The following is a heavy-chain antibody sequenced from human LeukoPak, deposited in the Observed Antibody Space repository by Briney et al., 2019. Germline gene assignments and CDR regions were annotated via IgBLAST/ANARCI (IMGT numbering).Heavy chain of an antibody. V-gene: IGHV1-18*01. Sequence: ASVNVSCKASGYTFNSYGISWVRQAPGQGLEWMGWIGAYNGNTNYAQKLQGRVTMTTDTSTSTAYMELRSLRSDDTAVYYCARSEGIQLWLYCFDYWGQGTLVTVSS. CDR2: IGAYNGNT. D-gene: IGHD5-18*01. CDR3: ARSEGIQLWLYCFDY. CDR1: GYTFNSYG. J-gene: IGHJ4*02.